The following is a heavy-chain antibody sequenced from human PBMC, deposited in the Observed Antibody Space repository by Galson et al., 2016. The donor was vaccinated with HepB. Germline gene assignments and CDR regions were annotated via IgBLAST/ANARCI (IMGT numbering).Heavy chain of an antibody. CDR1: GFSLSTSGVG. Sequence: PALVKPTQTLTLTCTFSGFSLSTSGVGVGWIRQPPGKALEWLAVIFWNDDKRYRPSLKSRLTIAKDTSKNHVVLTMTNMDPVDTATYYCAHTTCTEGWFDAWGQGTLVTVSS. CDR2: IFWNDDK. D-gene: IGHD2-8*01. J-gene: IGHJ5*02. V-gene: IGHV2-5*01. CDR3: AHTTCTEGWFDA.